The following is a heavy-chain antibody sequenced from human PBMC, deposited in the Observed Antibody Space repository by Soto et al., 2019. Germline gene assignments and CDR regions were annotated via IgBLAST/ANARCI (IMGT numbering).Heavy chain of an antibody. CDR2: IRSKAYSGTT. V-gene: IGHV3-49*04. D-gene: IGHD4-17*01. CDR3: RGLYGDFHAFDI. CDR1: GFTFGDYA. J-gene: IGHJ3*02. Sequence: GGSLRLSCTASGFTFGDYAMSWVRQAPGKGLEWVGFIRSKAYSGTTEYAASVKGRFTISRDDSKSIAYLQMNSLKTEDTAVYYCRGLYGDFHAFDIWGQGTMVTVSS.